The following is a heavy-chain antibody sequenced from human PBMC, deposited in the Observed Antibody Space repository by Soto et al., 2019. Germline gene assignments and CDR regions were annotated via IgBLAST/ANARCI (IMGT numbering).Heavy chain of an antibody. D-gene: IGHD3-22*01. V-gene: IGHV4-30-4*01. Sequence: SETLSLTCTVSGGSISSDDYYWSWIRQAPGRGLEWIGYIHSSGSIYYNPSLKSRATMSIDAAGNQFSLKVSSVTVADTAVYYCARDLDGLHDDTSGPFPRPGWGQGTLVTVSS. CDR2: IHSSGSI. CDR1: GGSISSDDYY. J-gene: IGHJ1*01. CDR3: ARDLDGLHDDTSGPFPRPG.